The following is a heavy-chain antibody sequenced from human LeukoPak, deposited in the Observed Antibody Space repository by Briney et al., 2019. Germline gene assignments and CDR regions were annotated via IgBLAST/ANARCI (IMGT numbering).Heavy chain of an antibody. CDR2: IRYDGSNK. Sequence: GGSLRLSCAASGFTFSSYGMHRVRQAPGKGLEWVAFIRYDGSNKYYADSVKGRFTISRDNSKNTLYLQMNSLRAEDTAVYYCAKDPIRTMVRGVPTGYWGQGTLVTVSS. V-gene: IGHV3-30*02. CDR3: AKDPIRTMVRGVPTGY. CDR1: GFTFSSYG. D-gene: IGHD3-10*01. J-gene: IGHJ4*02.